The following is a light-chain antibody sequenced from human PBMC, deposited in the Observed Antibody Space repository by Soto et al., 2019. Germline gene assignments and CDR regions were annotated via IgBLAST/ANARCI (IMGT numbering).Light chain of an antibody. J-gene: IGKJ3*01. CDR3: QQRTNWLT. CDR1: QNVSTY. CDR2: DAS. V-gene: IGKV3-11*01. Sequence: EIVLTQSPATLSLSPGERATLSCRASQNVSTYLAWYQQKPGQAPRRLIYDASNRATGIPARFSGSGSGTDFTLTISSLEPEDFAVYYCQQRTNWLTFGPGTKVDI.